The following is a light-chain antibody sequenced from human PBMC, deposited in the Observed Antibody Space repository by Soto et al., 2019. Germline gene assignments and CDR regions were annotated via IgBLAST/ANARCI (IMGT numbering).Light chain of an antibody. CDR3: QQYNNWPYT. CDR1: QSVRSN. CDR2: DAS. V-gene: IGKV3-15*01. J-gene: IGKJ2*01. Sequence: EIVMTQSPATLSVSPGERVALSCRASQSVRSNFAWYQQKPGQAPRILIYDASTRATGIPARFSGSGSGKEFTLTISGLQSEDFGVYYCQQYNNWPYTFGQGTKLEIK.